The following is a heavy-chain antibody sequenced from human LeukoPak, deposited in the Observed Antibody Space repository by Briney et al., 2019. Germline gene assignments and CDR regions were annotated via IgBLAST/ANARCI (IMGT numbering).Heavy chain of an antibody. V-gene: IGHV4-34*01. CDR1: GGSFSGYY. J-gene: IGHJ3*02. CDR2: INHSGST. CDR3: ARGRNVLRYNYAFDI. Sequence: PSETLSLTCAVYGGSFSGYYWSWIRQPPGKGLEWIGEINHSGSTNYNPSLKSRVTISVDTSKNRFSLKLSSVTAADTAVYYCARGRNVLRYNYAFDIWGQGTMVTVSS. D-gene: IGHD3-9*01.